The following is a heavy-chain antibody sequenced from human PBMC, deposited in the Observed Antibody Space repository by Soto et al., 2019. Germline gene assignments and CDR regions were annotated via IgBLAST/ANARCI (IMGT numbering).Heavy chain of an antibody. CDR2: IKQDGSEK. CDR1: GFTFSSYW. D-gene: IGHD5-12*01. CDR3: AREYSGYDSLYYFDY. V-gene: IGHV3-7*01. Sequence: EVQLMESGGGLVQPGGSLRLSCAASGFTFSSYWMSWVRQAPGKGLEWVANIKQDGSEKYYVDSVKGRFTISRDNAKNSLYLQMNSLRAEDTAVYYCAREYSGYDSLYYFDYWGQGTLVTVSS. J-gene: IGHJ4*02.